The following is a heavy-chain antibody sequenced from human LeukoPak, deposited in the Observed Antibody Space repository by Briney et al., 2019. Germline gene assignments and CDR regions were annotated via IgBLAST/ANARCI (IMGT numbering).Heavy chain of an antibody. Sequence: QPGGSLRVACAASGFTFSSYEMNWVRQAPGKGLEWVSYISSSGSTIYYADSVKGRFTISRDNAKNSLYLQMNSLRAEDTAVYYCARRQAYYYDSSGYFYYYGMDVWGQGTTVTVSS. CDR1: GFTFSSYE. V-gene: IGHV3-48*03. CDR3: ARRQAYYYDSSGYFYYYGMDV. D-gene: IGHD3-22*01. J-gene: IGHJ6*02. CDR2: ISSSGSTI.